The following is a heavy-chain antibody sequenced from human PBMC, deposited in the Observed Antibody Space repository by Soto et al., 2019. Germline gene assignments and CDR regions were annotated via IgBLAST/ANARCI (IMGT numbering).Heavy chain of an antibody. D-gene: IGHD1-26*01. CDR1: GFTFSSYS. CDR3: ARKRWVVGATNTRYFDR. Sequence: EVQLVESGGGLVKPGGSLRLSCAASGFTFSSYSMNWVRQAPGKGLEWVSSISSSSSYIYYADSVKGRFTISRDTAKNSLYLQMNSLRAEDTAVYYCARKRWVVGATNTRYFDRWGRGTLVTVSS. V-gene: IGHV3-21*01. J-gene: IGHJ2*01. CDR2: ISSSSSYI.